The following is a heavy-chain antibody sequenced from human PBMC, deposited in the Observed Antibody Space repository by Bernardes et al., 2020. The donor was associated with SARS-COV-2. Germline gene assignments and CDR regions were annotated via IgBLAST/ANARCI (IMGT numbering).Heavy chain of an antibody. CDR1: GYTFTGYY. V-gene: IGHV1-2*02. CDR2: INPNSGDT. CDR3: ATAGYCTNGGCFLDY. Sequence: VKVSCKASGYTFTGYYMHWVRQAPGQGLEWMGWINPNSGDTNYAQKFQGRVTMTRDTSISTAYMELSRLRSDDTAVYYCATAGYCTNGGCFLDYWGQGTLVTVSS. J-gene: IGHJ4*02. D-gene: IGHD2-8*01.